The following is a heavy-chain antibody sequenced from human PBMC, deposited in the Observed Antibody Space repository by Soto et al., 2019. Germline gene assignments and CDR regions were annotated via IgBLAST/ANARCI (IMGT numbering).Heavy chain of an antibody. Sequence: TLSLTCSVSGGSISTVGHYWTWIRQPPGKGLEWIGSIYHTGSTYYSKSLRSRLTMSVDTSRSQFSLRLSSVTAADTAVYYCARATGTLRSRNCDYWGQGSLVTVSS. D-gene: IGHD1-1*01. CDR2: IYHTGST. J-gene: IGHJ4*02. V-gene: IGHV4-31*03. CDR1: GGSISTVGHY. CDR3: ARATGTLRSRNCDY.